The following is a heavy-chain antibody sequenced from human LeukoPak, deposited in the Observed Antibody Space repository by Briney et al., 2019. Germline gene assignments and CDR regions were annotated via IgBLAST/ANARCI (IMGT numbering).Heavy chain of an antibody. V-gene: IGHV4-34*01. D-gene: IGHD6-19*01. CDR3: ATTPTGIAVAD. CDR2: INHSGST. J-gene: IGHJ4*02. Sequence: SETLSLTCAVYGGSFSGYYWSWIRQPPGKGLEWIGEINHSGSTIYNPSLKSRVTISVDTSKNQFSLKLSSVTAADTAVYYCATTPTGIAVADWGQGTLVTVSS. CDR1: GGSFSGYY.